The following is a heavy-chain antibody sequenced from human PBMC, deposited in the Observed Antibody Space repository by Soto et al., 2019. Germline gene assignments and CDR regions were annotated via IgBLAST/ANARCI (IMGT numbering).Heavy chain of an antibody. CDR2: ISPHNGNT. CDR3: ARDTSNSFDY. Sequence: HVQLVQSGGELKKPGASVKVSCNTSGYTFNTYFITWVRQAPGQGLEWMGWISPHNGNTNYAEKFQGRVTMTTDTNTKTAYMELRNLRFDDTAVYYCARDTSNSFDYWGQGTPVTVSS. D-gene: IGHD2-2*01. J-gene: IGHJ4*02. CDR1: GYTFNTYF. V-gene: IGHV1-18*01.